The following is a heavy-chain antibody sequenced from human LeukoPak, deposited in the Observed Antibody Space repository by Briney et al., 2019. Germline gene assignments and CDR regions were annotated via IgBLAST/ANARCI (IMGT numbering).Heavy chain of an antibody. D-gene: IGHD2-2*01. CDR1: GYTLTELS. J-gene: IGHJ6*02. CDR3: ARGCSSTSCPGYVYYYYGMDV. CDR2: FDPEDGET. Sequence: GASVKVSCKVSGYTLTELSMHWVRQAPGKGLEWMGGFDPEDGETIYAQKFQGRVTITADESTSTAYMELSSLRSEDTAVYYCARGCSSTSCPGYVYYYYGMDVWGQGTTVTVSS. V-gene: IGHV1-24*01.